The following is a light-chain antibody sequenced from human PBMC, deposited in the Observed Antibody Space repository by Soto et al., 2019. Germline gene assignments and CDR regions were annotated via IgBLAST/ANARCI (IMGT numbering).Light chain of an antibody. V-gene: IGLV1-51*01. J-gene: IGLJ2*01. CDR3: ATLDSSLSAVV. Sequence: QSVLTPPPSVSAAPGQKVTVSCSGRSSNIANNYVSWYQQLPGTAPKLLIYDNNKRPSGIPDRFSGSKSGTSATLGITGLQTGDEAHYYCATLDSSLSAVVFGRGTKLTVL. CDR2: DNN. CDR1: SSNIANNY.